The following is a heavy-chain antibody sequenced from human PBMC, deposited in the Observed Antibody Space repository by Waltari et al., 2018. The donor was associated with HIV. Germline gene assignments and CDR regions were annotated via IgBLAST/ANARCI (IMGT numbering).Heavy chain of an antibody. J-gene: IGHJ6*02. CDR2: ITWNSGRT. CDR3: AKSDIDDGMDV. Sequence: EVQLVESGGGLVQPGRSLRLSCAASGFTFDDCAMHWVRQVPGKGLEWVSGITWNSGRTGYADSVKGRFIISRDNAKNSLYRQMSSLRVEDTALYYCAKSDIDDGMDVWGQGTTVTVSS. V-gene: IGHV3-9*01. D-gene: IGHD2-15*01. CDR1: GFTFDDCA.